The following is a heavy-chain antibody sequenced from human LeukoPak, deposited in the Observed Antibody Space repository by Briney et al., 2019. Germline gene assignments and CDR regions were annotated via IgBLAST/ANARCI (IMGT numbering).Heavy chain of an antibody. CDR3: ARASFWESPINWFAP. CDR1: GYTLTTYA. J-gene: IGHJ5*02. CDR2: INPKNGGS. V-gene: IGHV1-2*02. Sequence: ASVKVSCKASGYTLTTYAMNWVRQAPGQGLEWVGWINPKNGGSNYAQKFQDRVTMTRDRSISTAYMELSRLTSDDTAVYYCARASFWESPINWFAPWGQGTLVTVSS. D-gene: IGHD3-16*01.